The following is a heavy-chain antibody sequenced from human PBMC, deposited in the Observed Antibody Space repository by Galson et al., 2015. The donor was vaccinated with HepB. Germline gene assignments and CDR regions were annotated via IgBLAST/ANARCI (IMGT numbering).Heavy chain of an antibody. CDR2: IQFNGNTK. CDR1: GFTFSNYG. Sequence: SLRLSCAASGFTFSNYGMHWVRQAPGKGLEWVSYIQFNGNTKYYADSVKGRFTISRDNAKNSLYLQMNSLRAEDTAVYYCARRGIVGAKGPFDYWGQGTLVTVSS. V-gene: IGHV3-30*02. J-gene: IGHJ4*02. D-gene: IGHD1-26*01. CDR3: ARRGIVGAKGPFDY.